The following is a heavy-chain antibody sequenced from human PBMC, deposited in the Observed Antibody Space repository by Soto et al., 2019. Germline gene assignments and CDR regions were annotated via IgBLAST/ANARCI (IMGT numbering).Heavy chain of an antibody. CDR1: NDSIRSGTYY. J-gene: IGHJ4*02. D-gene: IGHD6-19*01. V-gene: IGHV4-39*07. CDR2: LSYLGTT. CDR3: ATGRSDSGWYEGHF. Sequence: SETLSLTCTVSNDSIRSGTYYWAWIRQPPGRGLEWMGSLSYLGTTDYNPSLKSRVTISKDASKNQFSLKLTSVTAADTAVYYCATGRSDSGWYEGHFWGRGTLVTVSS.